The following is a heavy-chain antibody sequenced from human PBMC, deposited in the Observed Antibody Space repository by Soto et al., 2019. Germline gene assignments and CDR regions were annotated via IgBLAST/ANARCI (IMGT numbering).Heavy chain of an antibody. V-gene: IGHV2-70*01. D-gene: IGHD6-13*01. J-gene: IGHJ6*02. CDR1: GFSLITIGMC. CDR2: IDWDDDK. Sequence: SGPTLGNATQTLTLTCTFSGFSLITIGMCVSWIRQPPGKALEWLALIDWDDDKYYSTSLKTRLTISKDTSKNQVVLTMTNMDPVDTATYYCARIRVRITDYYYYGMDVWGQGTTVTVSS. CDR3: ARIRVRITDYYYYGMDV.